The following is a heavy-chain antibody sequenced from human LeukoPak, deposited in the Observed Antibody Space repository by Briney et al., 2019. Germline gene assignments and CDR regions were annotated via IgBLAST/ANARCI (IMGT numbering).Heavy chain of an antibody. CDR3: ARLIVGATIDF. CDR2: ISGYNENT. J-gene: IGHJ4*02. CDR1: GYTFTSFG. Sequence: ASVKVSCKASGYTFTSFGISWVRQAPGQGLEWMGWISGYNENTNYAQKLQGRVTMTTDTSASTAYMELRSLRSDDTAVYYCARLIVGATIDFWGQGTLVTVSS. D-gene: IGHD1-26*01. V-gene: IGHV1-18*01.